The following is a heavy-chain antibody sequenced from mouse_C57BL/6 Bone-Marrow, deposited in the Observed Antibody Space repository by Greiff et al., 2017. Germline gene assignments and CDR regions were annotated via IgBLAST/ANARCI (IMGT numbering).Heavy chain of an antibody. D-gene: IGHD1-1*01. V-gene: IGHV1-69*01. CDR1: GYTFTSYW. CDR3: ARREVSDSSFYYAMDY. CDR2: IDPSDSYT. J-gene: IGHJ4*01. Sequence: VQLQQPGAELVMPGASVKLSCKASGYTFTSYWLHWVKQRPGQGLEWIGEIDPSDSYTNNNPKFKGKSTLTVDKSSSTAYMQLSSLTSEASAVYDGARREVSDSSFYYAMDYWGQGTSVTVSS.